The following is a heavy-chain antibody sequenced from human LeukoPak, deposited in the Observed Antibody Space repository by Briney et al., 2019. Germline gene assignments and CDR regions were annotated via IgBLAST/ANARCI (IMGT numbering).Heavy chain of an antibody. CDR3: ARDRHCSSTSCYPLWFYP. V-gene: IGHV1-18*01. CDR1: GYTFTSYG. J-gene: IGHJ5*02. D-gene: IGHD2-2*01. CDR2: ISAYNGNA. Sequence: ASPKVSCKASGYTFTSYGISWVPQAPGQGLEWMGWISAYNGNANYAQKLQGRVTMTTDTSTSTAYMELRSLRSDDTAVYYCARDRHCSSTSCYPLWFYPWGEGTLVGVCS.